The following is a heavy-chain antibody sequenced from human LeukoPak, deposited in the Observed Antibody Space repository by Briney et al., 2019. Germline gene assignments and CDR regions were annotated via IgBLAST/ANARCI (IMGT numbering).Heavy chain of an antibody. D-gene: IGHD1-1*01. CDR2: INPNSGGT. V-gene: IGHV1-2*02. CDR1: GYTFTGYY. Sequence: ASVKVSCKASGYTFTGYYMHWVRQAPGRGLEWMGWINPNSGGTNYAQKFQGRVTMTRDTSISTAYMELSRLRSDDTAVYYCAPDLEADDAFDIWGHGTMLTVSS. CDR3: APDLEADDAFDI. J-gene: IGHJ3*02.